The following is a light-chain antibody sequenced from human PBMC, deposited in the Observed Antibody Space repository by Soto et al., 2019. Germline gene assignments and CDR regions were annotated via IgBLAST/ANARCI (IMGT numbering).Light chain of an antibody. CDR1: GSNVGYNS. CDR2: DNY. J-gene: IGLJ1*01. V-gene: IGLV1-51*01. CDR3: GAWDDRLTAYV. Sequence: QSVLTQPPSLSAAPGQEVTISCSGSGSNVGYNSVSWYRQLPGTAPKLLIYDNYKRPSGIPARFSGSKSGTSASLGITGLQTGDEADYYCGAWDDRLTAYVFGSGTKVTVL.